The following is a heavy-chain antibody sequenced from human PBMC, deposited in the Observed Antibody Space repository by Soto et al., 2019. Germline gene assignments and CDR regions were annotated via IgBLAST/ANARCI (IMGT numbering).Heavy chain of an antibody. V-gene: IGHV1-2*02. Sequence: ASVKVSCKASGNSFTTYYMHWVRQAPGQGLEWMGWINTNSGATKYAHKFQGRVTMTRDTSISTAYMELSGLTSDDTAVYFCARGGGTILAPLPWGQGTLVTVSS. D-gene: IGHD3-3*01. J-gene: IGHJ5*02. CDR2: INTNSGAT. CDR3: ARGGGTILAPLP. CDR1: GNSFTTYY.